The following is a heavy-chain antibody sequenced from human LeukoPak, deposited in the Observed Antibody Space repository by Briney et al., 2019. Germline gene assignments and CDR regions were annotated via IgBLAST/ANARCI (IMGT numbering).Heavy chain of an antibody. V-gene: IGHV3-30*18. CDR3: AKDAYDSSGYSYLDY. CDR1: GFTFSSYG. Sequence: GGSLRLSCAASGFTFSSYGMHWVRQAPGKGLEWVAVISYDGSNKYYADSVKGRLTISRDNSKNTLYLQMNSLRAEDTAVYYCAKDAYDSSGYSYLDYWGQGTLVTVSS. CDR2: ISYDGSNK. J-gene: IGHJ4*02. D-gene: IGHD3-22*01.